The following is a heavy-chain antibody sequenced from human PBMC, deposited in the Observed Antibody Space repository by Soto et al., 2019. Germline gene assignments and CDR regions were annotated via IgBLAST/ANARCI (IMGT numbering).Heavy chain of an antibody. Sequence: GGSLRLSCAASGFTFSSYGMHWVRQAPGKGLEWVAVIWADGNTKDYADSVKGRFTISRDNSKNTLYLQMNSLRTEDTAVYYCARDSGGAPFDIWGQGTTVTVSS. V-gene: IGHV3-33*01. D-gene: IGHD2-15*01. CDR3: ARDSGGAPFDI. J-gene: IGHJ3*02. CDR1: GFTFSSYG. CDR2: IWADGNTK.